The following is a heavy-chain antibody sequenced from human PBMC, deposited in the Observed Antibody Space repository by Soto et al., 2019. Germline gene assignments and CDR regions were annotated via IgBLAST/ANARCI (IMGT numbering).Heavy chain of an antibody. CDR1: GFTFSSYG. J-gene: IGHJ4*02. Sequence: PGGSLRLSCAASGFTFSSYGMHWVRQAPGKGLEWVAVISYDGSNKYYADSVKGRFTISRDNSKNTLYLQMNSLRAEDTAVYYCAANIVVVPADYFGGFGGLFDYPSQGTLVPVSS. CDR2: ISYDGSNK. V-gene: IGHV3-30*03. CDR3: AANIVVVPADYFGGFGGLFDY. D-gene: IGHD2-2*01.